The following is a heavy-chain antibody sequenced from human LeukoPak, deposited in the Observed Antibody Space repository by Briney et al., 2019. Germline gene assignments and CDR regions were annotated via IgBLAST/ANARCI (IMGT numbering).Heavy chain of an antibody. J-gene: IGHJ4*02. V-gene: IGHV3-74*01. CDR2: IYIDGTGT. D-gene: IGHD3-3*02. CDR3: ARGVVFWDGDYVGY. Sequence: GGSLRLSCAASGFTFSNYWMHWVRQAPGKGLVWVSRIYIDGTGTFYADSVKGRFTISRDNAKNSLYLQMNSLRAEDTAVYYCARGVVFWDGDYVGYWGQGTLVTVSS. CDR1: GFTFSNYW.